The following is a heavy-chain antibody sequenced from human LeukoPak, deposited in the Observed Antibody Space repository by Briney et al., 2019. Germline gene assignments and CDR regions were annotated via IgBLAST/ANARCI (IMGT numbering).Heavy chain of an antibody. Sequence: GESLKISCKGSGFNFANYWITWVRQMPGKGLEWMGKIDPSDSNIKYSPSFQGHVTISADKSINTAYLQWSSLKASDTAMYFCARRSWGSGSYYEYYYGMDVWGQGTTVTVSS. J-gene: IGHJ6*01. CDR3: ARRSWGSGSYYEYYYGMDV. V-gene: IGHV5-10-1*01. D-gene: IGHD3-10*01. CDR2: IDPSDSNI. CDR1: GFNFANYW.